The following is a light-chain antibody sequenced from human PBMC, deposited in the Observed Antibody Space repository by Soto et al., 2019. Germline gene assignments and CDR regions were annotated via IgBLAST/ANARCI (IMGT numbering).Light chain of an antibody. CDR2: GAY. CDR3: QQYGGSPPYT. V-gene: IGKV3-20*01. CDR1: QSVSSSY. Sequence: EIELTQSPGTLSLSPGERDTLSCRASQSVSSSYLAWYQQKPGQAPRLLIYGAYNRATGIPDRFSGSGSGTDFTLTISRLEPEDFAVYYCQQYGGSPPYTFGQGTKLEIK. J-gene: IGKJ2*01.